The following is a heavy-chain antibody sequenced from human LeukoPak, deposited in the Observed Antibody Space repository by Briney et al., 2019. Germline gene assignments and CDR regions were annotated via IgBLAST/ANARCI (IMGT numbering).Heavy chain of an antibody. D-gene: IGHD4-23*01. Sequence: GGSLRLSCAASGFTFSSYAMNWLRQAPGKGLEWVSAISPSGGSRYYADSVKGRFTISRGNSQLYLQMTSLRAEDTAVYYCAKGGGGNFPFDYWGQGTLVTVSS. CDR2: ISPSGGSR. CDR3: AKGGGGNFPFDY. CDR1: GFTFSSYA. J-gene: IGHJ4*02. V-gene: IGHV3-23*01.